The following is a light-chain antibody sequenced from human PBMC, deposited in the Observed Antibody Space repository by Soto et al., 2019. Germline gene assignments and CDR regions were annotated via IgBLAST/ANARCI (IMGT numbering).Light chain of an antibody. CDR1: QSVSSN. V-gene: IGKV3-15*01. J-gene: IGKJ1*01. CDR3: QQYNNLPRA. CDR2: AAS. Sequence: EIVMTQSPATLSVSPGERATLSCRASQSVSSNLAWYQQKPGQAPRLLIYAASTRATGIPARFSGSGSGTEFTLTISSLHSEDCAVYCCQQYNNLPRAFCQGTKVDI.